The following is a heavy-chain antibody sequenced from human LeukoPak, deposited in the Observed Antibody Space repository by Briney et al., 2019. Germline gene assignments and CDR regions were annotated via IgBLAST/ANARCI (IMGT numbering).Heavy chain of an antibody. Sequence: GASVKVSCKASGYTFTSYGISWVRQAPGQGLEWMGWISAYNGNTNYAQKLQGRVTMTTDTSTSTAYMELSRLRSDDTAVYYCARGRSRGIAAAGTDYDYWGQGTLVTVSS. V-gene: IGHV1-18*01. CDR3: ARGRSRGIAAAGTDYDY. J-gene: IGHJ4*02. CDR2: ISAYNGNT. CDR1: GYTFTSYG. D-gene: IGHD6-13*01.